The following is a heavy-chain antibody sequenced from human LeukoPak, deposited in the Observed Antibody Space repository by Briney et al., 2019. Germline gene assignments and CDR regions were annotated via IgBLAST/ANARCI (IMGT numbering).Heavy chain of an antibody. CDR3: ARGSAVDCSGGSCYSDFQH. J-gene: IGHJ1*01. D-gene: IGHD2-15*01. Sequence: GGSLRLSCAASGFTFSSYSMNWVRQAPGKGLEWVSSISSSSSYIYYADSVKGRFTISRDNAKNSLYLQMNSLRAEDTAVYYRARGSAVDCSGGSCYSDFQHWGQGTLVTVSS. CDR2: ISSSSSYI. V-gene: IGHV3-21*01. CDR1: GFTFSSYS.